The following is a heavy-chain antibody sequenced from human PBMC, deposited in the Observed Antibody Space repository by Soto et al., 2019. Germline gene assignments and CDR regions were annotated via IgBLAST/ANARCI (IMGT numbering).Heavy chain of an antibody. D-gene: IGHD4-4*01. CDR2: ISYDGSNK. V-gene: IGHV3-30*18. J-gene: IGHJ4*02. CDR1: GFTFSSYG. Sequence: QVQLVESGGGVVQPGRSLRLSCAASGFTFSSYGMHWVRQAPGKGLEWVAVISYDGSNKYYADSVKGRFTISRDNSKNTLYLQMNSLRVEVTAVYYCAKDYSNCGVFDYWGQGTLVTVSS. CDR3: AKDYSNCGVFDY.